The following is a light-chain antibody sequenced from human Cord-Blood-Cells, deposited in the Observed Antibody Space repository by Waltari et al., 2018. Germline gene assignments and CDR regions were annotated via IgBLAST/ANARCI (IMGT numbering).Light chain of an antibody. V-gene: IGKV4-1*01. CDR2: WAT. CDR3: QPYYSASWT. CDR1: RSVLYSSNNKNY. J-gene: IGKJ1*01. Sequence: DIVMTQSPDTLAGSLGERATINCKSSRSVLYSSNNKNYLAWYQQKPGQPPQLLFSWATSRDSGVPARSSGRAYGTAFTLSITRLQADDVAVYYCQPYYSASWTFGPGPTV.